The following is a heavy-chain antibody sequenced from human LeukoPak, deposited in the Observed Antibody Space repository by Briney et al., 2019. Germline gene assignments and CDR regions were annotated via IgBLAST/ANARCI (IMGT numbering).Heavy chain of an antibody. CDR3: AKSGKPFDY. CDR2: IYTGGTP. V-gene: IGHV3-66*01. J-gene: IGHJ4*02. CDR1: GFTVSSNY. Sequence: PGGSLRLSCAASGFTVSSNYMSWVRQAPGKGLEWVSVIYTGGTPYYADSVKGRFTISRDNSKNTLYLQMNSLRAEDTAVYCCAKSGKPFDYWGQGTLVTVSS.